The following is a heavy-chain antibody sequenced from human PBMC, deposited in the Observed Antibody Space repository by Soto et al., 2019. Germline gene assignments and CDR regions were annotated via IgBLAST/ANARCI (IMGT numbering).Heavy chain of an antibody. Sequence: QVQLQESGPGLVKPSETLSLTCTVSGGSISSYYWSWIRQPPGKGLEGCGYIYYSGSSNYNPSLKSRVTISVDTSKNQFSLKLSSVTAADTAVYYCARRAYCGGDCPTYSFDIWGQGTMVTVSS. V-gene: IGHV4-59*01. J-gene: IGHJ3*02. CDR2: IYYSGSS. CDR1: GGSISSYY. D-gene: IGHD2-21*02. CDR3: ARRAYCGGDCPTYSFDI.